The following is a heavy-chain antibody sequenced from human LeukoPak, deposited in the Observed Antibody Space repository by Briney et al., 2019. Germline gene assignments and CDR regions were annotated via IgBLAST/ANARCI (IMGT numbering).Heavy chain of an antibody. J-gene: IGHJ4*02. CDR3: AREFGGQWLVRRYFDY. CDR1: GYTFTSYY. D-gene: IGHD6-19*01. V-gene: IGHV1-2*03. Sequence: LGASVKVSCKASGYTFTSYYMHWVRQAPGQGLEWMGWINPNSGGTNYAQKFQGRVTMTRDTSISTAYMELSRLRSDDTAVYYCAREFGGQWLVRRYFDYWGQGTLVTVSS. CDR2: INPNSGGT.